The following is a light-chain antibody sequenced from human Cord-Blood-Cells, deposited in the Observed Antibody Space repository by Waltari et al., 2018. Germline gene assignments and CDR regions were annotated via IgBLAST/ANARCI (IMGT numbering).Light chain of an antibody. V-gene: IGLV6-57*01. J-gene: IGLJ2*01. Sequence: NFMLTQPHSVSELPGKTVTISCTRSSGSIASNYVQWYQQRPGSSPTTVIDEDNQRPSGGPDRFSGSIDCSSNAASLTLAGLKAEDEADYYCQSYDSSNQVFGGGTKLTVL. CDR1: SGSIASNY. CDR3: QSYDSSNQV. CDR2: EDN.